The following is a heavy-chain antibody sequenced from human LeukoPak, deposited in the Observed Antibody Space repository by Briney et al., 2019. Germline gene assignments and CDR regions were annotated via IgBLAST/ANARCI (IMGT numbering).Heavy chain of an antibody. CDR3: FGITVTDVTY. J-gene: IGHJ4*02. CDR1: GLPFSHSG. D-gene: IGHD1-7*01. V-gene: IGHV3-30*02. CDR2: IRYDGSNK. Sequence: PGGSLRLSCAASGLPFSHSGMHWVRQAPGKGLEWVAFIRYDGSNKYYADSVEGRFTISRDNSKNALYLQMNSLRGEDTAVYYCFGITVTDVTYWGQRTLVTVSS.